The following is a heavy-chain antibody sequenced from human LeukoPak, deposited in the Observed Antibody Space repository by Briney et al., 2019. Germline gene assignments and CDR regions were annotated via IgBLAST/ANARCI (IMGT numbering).Heavy chain of an antibody. CDR2: IYSGGST. J-gene: IGHJ4*02. CDR3: ARENIAAVFDY. V-gene: IGHV3-53*01. D-gene: IGHD6-25*01. Sequence: GGSLRLSCAASGFTVSSNYMSWVRQAPGKGLEWVSVIYSGGSTYYADSVKGRFTISRDNSKNTLYLQMNSLRAEDTAVYYCARENIAAVFDYWGQGTLVTVSS. CDR1: GFTVSSNY.